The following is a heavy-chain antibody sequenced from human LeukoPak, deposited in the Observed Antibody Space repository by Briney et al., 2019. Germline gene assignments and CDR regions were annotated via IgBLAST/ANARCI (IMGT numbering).Heavy chain of an antibody. Sequence: GGSLRLSCAASGFTFSSYSMNWVRQAPGKGLEWVSYISSSSSTIYYADSVKGRFTISRDNAKNSLYLQMNSLRAEDTAVYYCAKDGTAAINWFDPWGQGTLVTVSS. CDR1: GFTFSSYS. J-gene: IGHJ5*02. CDR2: ISSSSSTI. V-gene: IGHV3-48*01. CDR3: AKDGTAAINWFDP. D-gene: IGHD1-1*01.